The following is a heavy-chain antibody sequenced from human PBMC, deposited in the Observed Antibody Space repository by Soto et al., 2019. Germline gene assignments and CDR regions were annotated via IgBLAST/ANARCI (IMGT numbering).Heavy chain of an antibody. CDR1: GFTFSSYS. CDR3: ARGTTASFGY. V-gene: IGHV3-48*01. Sequence: GGSLRLSCAASGFTFSSYSMDWVRQAPGKGLEWVSYISGSDSTRFYADSVKGRFTISRDNAKKSVYLQMNSLRAEDTAVYYCARGTTASFGYWGQGALVTVSS. CDR2: ISGSDSTR. J-gene: IGHJ4*02. D-gene: IGHD4-4*01.